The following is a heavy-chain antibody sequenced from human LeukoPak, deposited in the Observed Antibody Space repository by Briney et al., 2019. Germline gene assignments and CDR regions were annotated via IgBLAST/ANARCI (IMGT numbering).Heavy chain of an antibody. CDR1: GYTFTIYD. D-gene: IGHD2-21*01. CDR2: MNPNSGNT. Sequence: ASVKVSCKASGYTFTIYDINWVRQATGQGLEWMGWMNPNSGNTGYAQKFQGRVTMTRNTSVSTAYMELSSLRSEDTAVYYCARGQTGDYRFDYWGQGTLVTVSS. V-gene: IGHV1-8*01. J-gene: IGHJ4*02. CDR3: ARGQTGDYRFDY.